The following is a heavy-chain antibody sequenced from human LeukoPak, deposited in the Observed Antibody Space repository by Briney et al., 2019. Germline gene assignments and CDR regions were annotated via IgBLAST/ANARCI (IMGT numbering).Heavy chain of an antibody. D-gene: IGHD1-26*01. CDR1: GFTFSSYS. CDR3: ARDRALSGDDASHI. J-gene: IGHJ3*02. Sequence: GGSLRLSCAASGFTFSSYSMNWVRQAPGKGLEWVSSISSSSSYIYYADSVKGRFTISRDNAKNSLYLQMNSLRAEDTAVYYCARDRALSGDDASHIWGQGTMVTLSS. CDR2: ISSSSSYI. V-gene: IGHV3-21*01.